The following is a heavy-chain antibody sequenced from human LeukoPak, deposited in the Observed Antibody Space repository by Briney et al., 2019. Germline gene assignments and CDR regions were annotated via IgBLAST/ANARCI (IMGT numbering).Heavy chain of an antibody. V-gene: IGHV3-7*01. D-gene: IGHD3-10*01. CDR1: GFTFSSYW. CDR2: IKQDGSEK. CDR3: ASAFGKLLMDYYYGMDV. J-gene: IGHJ6*02. Sequence: GGSLRLSCAASGFTFSSYWMSWVRQAPGKGLEWVANIKQDGSEKYYVDSVKGRFTISRDNAKNSLYLQMNSLRAEDTAVYYCASAFGKLLMDYYYGMDVWGQGTTVTVSS.